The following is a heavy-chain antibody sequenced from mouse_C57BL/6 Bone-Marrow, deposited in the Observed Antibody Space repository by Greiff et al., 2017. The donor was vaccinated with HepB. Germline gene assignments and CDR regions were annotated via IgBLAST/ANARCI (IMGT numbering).Heavy chain of an antibody. CDR1: GYSITSGYY. V-gene: IGHV3-6*01. CDR3: ARGAIKNYFDD. Sequence: DVKLQESGPGLVKPSQSLSLTCSVTGYSITSGYYWNWIRQFPGNKLEWMGYISYDGSNNYNPSLKNPISITQNTSKNPFFLQLNSVTTEDTATYYCARGAIKNYFDDWGQGTTLPVSS. J-gene: IGHJ2*01. CDR2: ISYDGSN. D-gene: IGHD2-4*01.